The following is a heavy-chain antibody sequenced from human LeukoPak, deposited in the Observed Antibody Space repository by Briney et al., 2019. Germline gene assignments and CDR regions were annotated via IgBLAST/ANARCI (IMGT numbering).Heavy chain of an antibody. D-gene: IGHD2-2*01. V-gene: IGHV1-2*02. Sequence: ASVKVSCKASGYSFSSYDINWVRQATGQGLEWMGWMNPNSGGTNYAQKFQGRVTMTRDTSISTAYMELSRLRSDDTAVYYCARVPSKVCSSTSCSKDYWGQGTLVTVSS. J-gene: IGHJ4*02. CDR3: ARVPSKVCSSTSCSKDY. CDR1: GYSFSSYD. CDR2: MNPNSGGT.